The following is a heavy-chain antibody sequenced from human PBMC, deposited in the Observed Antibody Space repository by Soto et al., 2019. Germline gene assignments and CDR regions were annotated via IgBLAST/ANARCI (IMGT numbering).Heavy chain of an antibody. Sequence: GGSLRLSCAASGFTFSSYAMSWVRQAPGKGLECVSAISGSGGSTYYADSVKGRFTISRDNSKNTLYLQMNSLRAEDTAVYYCAKDQRITMIVVVPNAFDIWGQGTMVTVSS. D-gene: IGHD3-22*01. CDR2: ISGSGGST. CDR3: AKDQRITMIVVVPNAFDI. V-gene: IGHV3-23*01. J-gene: IGHJ3*02. CDR1: GFTFSSYA.